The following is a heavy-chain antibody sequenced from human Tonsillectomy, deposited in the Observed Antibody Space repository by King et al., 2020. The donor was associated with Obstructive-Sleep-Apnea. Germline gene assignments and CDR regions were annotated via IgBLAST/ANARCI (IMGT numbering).Heavy chain of an antibody. J-gene: IGHJ2*01. D-gene: IGHD1-26*01. CDR1: GFTLSSYD. V-gene: IGHV3-13*01. CDR2: IGGAANT. Sequence: QLVQSGGGLVQPGGSLRLSCAASGFTLSSYDMHWVRRPTGKGLEWVSAIGGAANTYYPGSVKGRFTISRENANNSLYLQMNSLRAGDTAVYYCARGVIVGASNWYFDLWGRGTLAT. CDR3: ARGVIVGASNWYFDL.